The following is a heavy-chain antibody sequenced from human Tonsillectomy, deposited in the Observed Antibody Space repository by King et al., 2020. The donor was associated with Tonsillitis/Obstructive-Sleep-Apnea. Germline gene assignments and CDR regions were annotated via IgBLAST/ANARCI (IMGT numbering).Heavy chain of an antibody. V-gene: IGHV4-59*01. D-gene: IGHD1-26*01. J-gene: IGHJ4*02. CDR1: GGSISTYY. CDR2: IYYTGST. Sequence: VQLQESGPGLVKPSETLSLTCTVSGGSISTYYWSWIRQPPGKGLEWIGYIYYTGSTNYSPSLKSRVTISVDTSKNQFSLRLTSVTAADTAVYYCAGGHSGSYFDYWGQGTLVTVSS. CDR3: AGGHSGSYFDY.